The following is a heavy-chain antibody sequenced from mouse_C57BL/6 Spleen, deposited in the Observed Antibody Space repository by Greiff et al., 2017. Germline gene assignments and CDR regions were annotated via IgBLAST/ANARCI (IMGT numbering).Heavy chain of an antibody. D-gene: IGHD1-1*01. CDR1: GYAFSSYW. CDR3: ARSDYYGSRWAMDN. CDR2: IYPGDGDT. J-gene: IGHJ4*01. V-gene: IGHV1-80*01. Sequence: VQLQQSGAELVKPGASVKISCKASGYAFSSYWMNWVKQRPGKGLEWIGQIYPGDGDTNYNGKFKGKATLTADKSSSTAYMQLSSLTSEDSAVYFCARSDYYGSRWAMDNWGQGTSVTVSS.